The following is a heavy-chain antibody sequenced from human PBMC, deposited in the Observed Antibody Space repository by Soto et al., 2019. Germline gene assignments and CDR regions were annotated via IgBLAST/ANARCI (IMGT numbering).Heavy chain of an antibody. CDR3: AKERREVVSGTGDS. V-gene: IGHV3-23*01. Sequence: EVQLLESGGGLVQPGGSRRLSCAASGFNFKTYAMSWVRQAPGRGLEWVSAISSSGSRTYYADSVKGRFTISRVNSKNALFLEMNSLRAEDTALYYCAKERREVVSGTGDSWGRGTLVTVSS. D-gene: IGHD6-19*01. CDR1: GFNFKTYA. J-gene: IGHJ4*02. CDR2: ISSSGSRT.